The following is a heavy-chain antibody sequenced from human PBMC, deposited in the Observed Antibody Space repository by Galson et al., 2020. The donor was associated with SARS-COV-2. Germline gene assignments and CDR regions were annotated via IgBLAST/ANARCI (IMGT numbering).Heavy chain of an antibody. D-gene: IGHD3-9*01. Sequence: GGSLRLSCAASGFSFNRFSIHWVRQPPGKGLEWVSLIGRDGANSFYADSVKGRFTISRDNSNNYLYLQMNGLTPEDTALYYCAKEKEGVRWTGLDYWGQGTLVTVSS. CDR3: AKEKEGVRWTGLDY. V-gene: IGHV3-43*01. CDR1: GFSFNRFS. J-gene: IGHJ4*02. CDR2: IGRDGANS.